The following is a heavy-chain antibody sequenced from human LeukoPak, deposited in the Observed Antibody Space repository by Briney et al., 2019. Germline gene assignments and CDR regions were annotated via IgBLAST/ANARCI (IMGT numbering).Heavy chain of an antibody. Sequence: SVKVSCKASGGTFSSYAISWVRQAPGQGLEWMGGIIPIFGTANYAQKYQGRVTITTDESTSTAYMELSSLRSEDTAVYYCARELGDGYNPYYYYYMDVWGKGTTVTVSS. CDR1: GGTFSSYA. D-gene: IGHD5-24*01. V-gene: IGHV1-69*05. CDR2: IIPIFGTA. CDR3: ARELGDGYNPYYYYYMDV. J-gene: IGHJ6*03.